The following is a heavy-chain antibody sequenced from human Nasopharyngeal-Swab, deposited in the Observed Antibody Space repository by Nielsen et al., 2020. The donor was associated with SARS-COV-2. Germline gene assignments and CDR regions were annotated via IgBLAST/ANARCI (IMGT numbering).Heavy chain of an antibody. CDR2: IYPGDSDT. D-gene: IGHD6-6*01. CDR1: GYSFTSYW. J-gene: IGHJ3*02. V-gene: IGHV5-51*01. Sequence: GESLKISCKGSGYSFTSYWIGWVRQMPGKGLEWMGIIYPGDSDTRYSPSFQGQVTISADKSISTAYLQWSSLKASDTAMYYCERDEGVYSSSSRGAFDIWGQGTMVTVS. CDR3: ERDEGVYSSSSRGAFDI.